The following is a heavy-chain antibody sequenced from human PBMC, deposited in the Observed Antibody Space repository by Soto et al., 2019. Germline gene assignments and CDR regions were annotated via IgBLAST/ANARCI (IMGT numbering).Heavy chain of an antibody. CDR1: GFTFSSYG. Sequence: QVQLVESGGGVVQPGRSLRLSCAASGFTFSSYGLHWVRQAPGKGLEWVAVIWYDGSNKYYADSVKGRFTISRDNSKNTLYLQRNSLRAKDTAVYYCTTDRGTMVRGVIMRPLGRDVWGQGTTVTVSS. V-gene: IGHV3-33*01. D-gene: IGHD3-10*01. CDR2: IWYDGSNK. J-gene: IGHJ6*02. CDR3: TTDRGTMVRGVIMRPLGRDV.